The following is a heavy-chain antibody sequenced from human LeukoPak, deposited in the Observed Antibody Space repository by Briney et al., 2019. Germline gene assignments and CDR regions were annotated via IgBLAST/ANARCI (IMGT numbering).Heavy chain of an antibody. CDR3: ARDTISGSTPYYDFWSGYRPHDAFDI. Sequence: GGSLRLSCAASGFTFSSYAMSWVRQAPGKGLEWVSAISGSGGSTYYADSVKGRFTISRDNAKNSLYLQMNSLRAEDTAVYYCARDTISGSTPYYDFWSGYRPHDAFDIWGQGTMVTVSS. D-gene: IGHD3-3*01. CDR2: ISGSGGST. V-gene: IGHV3-23*01. CDR1: GFTFSSYA. J-gene: IGHJ3*02.